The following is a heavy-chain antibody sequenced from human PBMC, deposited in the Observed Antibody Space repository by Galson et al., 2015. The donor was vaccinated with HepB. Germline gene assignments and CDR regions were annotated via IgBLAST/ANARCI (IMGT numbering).Heavy chain of an antibody. CDR1: GFTFSSYS. Sequence: LRLSCAASGFTFSSYSMNWVRQAPGKGLEWVSSISSSSSYIYYADSVKGRFTISRDNAKNSLYLQMNSLRAEDTAVYYCARAGLPAAIDYWGQGTLVTVSS. V-gene: IGHV3-21*01. D-gene: IGHD2-2*01. CDR3: ARAGLPAAIDY. J-gene: IGHJ4*02. CDR2: ISSSSSYI.